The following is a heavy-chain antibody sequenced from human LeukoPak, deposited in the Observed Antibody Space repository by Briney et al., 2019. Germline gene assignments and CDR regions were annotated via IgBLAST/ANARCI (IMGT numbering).Heavy chain of an antibody. Sequence: SETLSLACTVSGDPISSYYWSWIRQPPGKGLEWIGYIYYSGSTNYNPSLKSRVTISVDTSKNQFSLNLSSVTAADTAVYYCARRTVTTPPFYYYYIDVWGKGTTVTVSS. V-gene: IGHV4-59*01. CDR3: ARRTVTTPPFYYYYIDV. CDR1: GDPISSYY. J-gene: IGHJ6*03. CDR2: IYYSGST. D-gene: IGHD4-17*01.